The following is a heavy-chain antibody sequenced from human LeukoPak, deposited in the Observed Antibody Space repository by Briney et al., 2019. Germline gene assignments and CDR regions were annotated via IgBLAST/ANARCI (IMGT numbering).Heavy chain of an antibody. Sequence: SETLSLTCAVYGGSFSGYYWSWIRQPPGKGLEWIGEINHSGSTNYNPSLKSRVTILVDTSKSQFSLKLSSVTAADTAVYYCARAKLGNIVVVPAARPNYYYMDVWGKGTTVTVSS. CDR1: GGSFSGYY. D-gene: IGHD2-2*01. CDR3: ARAKLGNIVVVPAARPNYYYMDV. V-gene: IGHV4-34*01. J-gene: IGHJ6*03. CDR2: INHSGST.